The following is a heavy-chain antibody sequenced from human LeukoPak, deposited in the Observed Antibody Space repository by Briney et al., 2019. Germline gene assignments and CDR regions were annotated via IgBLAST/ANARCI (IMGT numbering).Heavy chain of an antibody. V-gene: IGHV1-2*02. Sequence: ASVKVCCKASGYTFTGYYMHWVRQAPGQGLEWMGWINPNSGGTNYAQKFQGRVTMTRDTSISTAYMELSRLRSDDTAVYYCARGSSGGSCPGWWGQGTLVTVSS. J-gene: IGHJ4*02. CDR1: GYTFTGYY. CDR3: ARGSSGGSCPGW. D-gene: IGHD2-15*01. CDR2: INPNSGGT.